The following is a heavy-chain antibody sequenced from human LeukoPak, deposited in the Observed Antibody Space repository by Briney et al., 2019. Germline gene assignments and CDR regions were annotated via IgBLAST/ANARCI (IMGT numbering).Heavy chain of an antibody. CDR2: INSDGSST. D-gene: IGHD3-22*01. V-gene: IGHV3-74*01. Sequence: PGGSLRLSCAASGFTFSRHWMHWVRQAPGKGLVWVSRINSDGSSTGYAESVKGRFTISRDNANNILFLQMSSLRAEDTAVYFCAKNHYDSSYSLSYLDSWGQGTLVTVYS. CDR3: AKNHYDSSYSLSYLDS. CDR1: GFTFSRHW. J-gene: IGHJ4*02.